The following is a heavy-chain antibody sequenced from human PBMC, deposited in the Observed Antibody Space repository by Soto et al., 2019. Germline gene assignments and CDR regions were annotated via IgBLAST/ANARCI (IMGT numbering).Heavy chain of an antibody. Sequence: QVQLVQSGAEVKNPGASVKVSCKASGYTFTNYYIHWVRQAPGQGLEWMAINNPNGGSTNYAQKFQGRVTLARDTFTSTVYMELSSLRSEDTAIYYCARGLAAGDYWGQGTLVTVSS. CDR3: ARGLAAGDY. D-gene: IGHD6-13*01. J-gene: IGHJ4*02. CDR2: NNPNGGST. V-gene: IGHV1-46*01. CDR1: GYTFTNYY.